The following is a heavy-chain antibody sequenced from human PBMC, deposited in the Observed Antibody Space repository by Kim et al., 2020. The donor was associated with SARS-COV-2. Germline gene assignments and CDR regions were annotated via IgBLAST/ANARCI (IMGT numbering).Heavy chain of an antibody. CDR3: ARGITIFGVVTNGMDV. V-gene: IGHV4-31*02. D-gene: IGHD3-3*01. J-gene: IGHJ6*02. Sequence: SLKHRLTISVDTSKNQFSLKLSSVTAADTAVYYCARGITIFGVVTNGMDVWGQGTTVTVSS.